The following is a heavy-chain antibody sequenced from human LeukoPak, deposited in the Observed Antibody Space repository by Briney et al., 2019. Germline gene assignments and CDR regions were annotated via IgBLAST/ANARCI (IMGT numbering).Heavy chain of an antibody. Sequence: GGSLRLSCAASGFTFIDYSMNWVRQAPGKGLEWVSYIGSSLATIYYADSVKGRFTISKDNAKNSLYLQMNSLRAEDTAVYYCARDLSYTSGWAFDYWGQGTLVTVSS. J-gene: IGHJ4*02. CDR1: GFTFIDYS. CDR3: ARDLSYTSGWAFDY. V-gene: IGHV3-48*04. CDR2: IGSSLATI. D-gene: IGHD6-19*01.